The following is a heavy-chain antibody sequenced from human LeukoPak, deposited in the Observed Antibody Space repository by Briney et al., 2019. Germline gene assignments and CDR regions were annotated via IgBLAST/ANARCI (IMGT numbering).Heavy chain of an antibody. CDR2: INPNSGAT. Sequence: ASVKVSCQASGYTFTGYYMHWVRQAPGQGREWMGWINPNSGATNYAQKFQGRVTMTRDTSISTAYMELSRLRSDDTAVYYCASGIAAAGDDAFDIWGQGTMVTGSS. V-gene: IGHV1-2*02. D-gene: IGHD6-13*01. CDR3: ASGIAAAGDDAFDI. CDR1: GYTFTGYY. J-gene: IGHJ3*02.